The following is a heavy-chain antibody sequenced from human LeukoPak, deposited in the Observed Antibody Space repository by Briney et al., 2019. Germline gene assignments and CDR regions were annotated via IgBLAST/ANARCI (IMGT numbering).Heavy chain of an antibody. CDR1: GFTFSSYA. Sequence: VGSLRLSCAASGFTFSSYAMSWVRQAPGKGLEWVSAISGSGGSTYYADSVKGRFTISRDNSKNTLYLQMNSLRAEDTAVYYCAKVLYDYGGIPDAFDIWGQGTMVTVSS. V-gene: IGHV3-23*01. J-gene: IGHJ3*02. CDR2: ISGSGGST. D-gene: IGHD4-23*01. CDR3: AKVLYDYGGIPDAFDI.